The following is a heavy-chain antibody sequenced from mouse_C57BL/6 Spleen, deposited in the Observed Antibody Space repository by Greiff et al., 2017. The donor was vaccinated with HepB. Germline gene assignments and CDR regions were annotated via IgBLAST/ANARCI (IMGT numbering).Heavy chain of an antibody. Sequence: VKLQESGPGLVQPSQSLSITCTVSGFSLTSYGVHWVRQSPGKGLEWLGVIWSGGSTDYNAAFISRLSISKDNSNSQVFFKMNSLQADDTAIYYCARNFFYDGYSHFDYWGQGTTLTVSS. CDR1: GFSLTSYG. CDR2: IWSGGST. J-gene: IGHJ2*01. CDR3: ARNFFYDGYSHFDY. D-gene: IGHD2-3*01. V-gene: IGHV2-2*01.